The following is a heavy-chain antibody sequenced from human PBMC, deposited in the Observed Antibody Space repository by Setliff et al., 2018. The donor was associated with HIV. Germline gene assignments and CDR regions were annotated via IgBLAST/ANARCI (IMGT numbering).Heavy chain of an antibody. CDR1: GGSISSSSYY. V-gene: IGHV4-39*07. Sequence: SETLSLTCIVSGGSISSSSYYWGWIRQPPGKGLEWIGTVYYSGSTNYNPSLKSRVTISVDTSKNQFSLKPRSVTAADTAMYYCARVSITYWYSIPTFYYYYMDVWGKGTKVTVSS. J-gene: IGHJ6*03. CDR2: VYYSGST. D-gene: IGHD2-15*01. CDR3: ARVSITYWYSIPTFYYYYMDV.